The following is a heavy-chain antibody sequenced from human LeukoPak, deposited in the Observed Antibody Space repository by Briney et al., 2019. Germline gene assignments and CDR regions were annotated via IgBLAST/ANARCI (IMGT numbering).Heavy chain of an antibody. CDR2: ISYDGSNK. CDR1: GFTFSSYA. CDR3: ARDQLTRWYYYDSSGCFDY. J-gene: IGHJ4*02. Sequence: PGGSLRLSCAASGFTFSSYAMHWVRQAPGKGLEWVAVISYDGSNKYYADSVKGRFTISRDNSKNTLYLQMNSLRAEDTAVYYCARDQLTRWYYYDSSGCFDYWGQGTLVTVSS. V-gene: IGHV3-30*04. D-gene: IGHD3-22*01.